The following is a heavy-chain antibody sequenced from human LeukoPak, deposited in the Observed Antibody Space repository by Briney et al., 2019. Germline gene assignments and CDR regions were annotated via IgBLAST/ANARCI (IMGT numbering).Heavy chain of an antibody. CDR2: MSYTGST. Sequence: SETLSLTCTVSGDSISSSTYYWGWIRQSPGKGLEWIGGMSYTGSTSYNPSLKSRVTISVDTSKNQFSLNLSSVTAADTALYYCARHAGSACSNWFDPWGQGTLVTVSS. J-gene: IGHJ5*02. CDR1: GDSISSSTYY. D-gene: IGHD3-10*01. V-gene: IGHV4-39*01. CDR3: ARHAGSACSNWFDP.